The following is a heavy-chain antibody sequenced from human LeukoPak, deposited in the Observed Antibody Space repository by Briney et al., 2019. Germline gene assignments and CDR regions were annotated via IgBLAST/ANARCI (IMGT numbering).Heavy chain of an antibody. CDR1: GFTFSSYA. CDR2: ISGSGAST. J-gene: IGHJ4*02. V-gene: IGHV3-23*01. CDR3: ARVKLDCGGDCYSLYYFDY. Sequence: GGSLRLSCAAPGFTFSSYAMTWVRQAPGKGLEWVSAISGSGASTYYADSVKGRFTISRDNSKNTLFLQMNSLRVEDTAVYYCARVKLDCGGDCYSLYYFDYWGQGTLVTVSS. D-gene: IGHD2-21*02.